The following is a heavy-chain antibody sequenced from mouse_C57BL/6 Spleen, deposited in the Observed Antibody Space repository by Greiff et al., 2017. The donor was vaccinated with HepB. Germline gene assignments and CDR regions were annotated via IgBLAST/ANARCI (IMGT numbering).Heavy chain of an antibody. J-gene: IGHJ1*03. CDR2: INPNNGGT. V-gene: IGHV1-22*01. CDR3: ASPYGSSPYWYFDV. Sequence: VQLKESGPELVKPGASVKMSCKASGYTFTDYNMHWVKQSHGKSLEWIGYINPNNGGTSYNQKFKGKATLTVNKSSSTAYMELRSLTSEDSAVYYCASPYGSSPYWYFDVWGTGTTVTVSS. D-gene: IGHD1-1*01. CDR1: GYTFTDYN.